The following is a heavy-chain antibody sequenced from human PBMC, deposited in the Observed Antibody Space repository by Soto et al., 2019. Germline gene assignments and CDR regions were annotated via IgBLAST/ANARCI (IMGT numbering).Heavy chain of an antibody. J-gene: IGHJ4*02. CDR3: ARAITKSGEDAY. D-gene: IGHD3-10*01. CDR2: ISSSGSST. CDR1: GYSFRDYY. V-gene: IGHV3-11*01. Sequence: QVQLVESGGGLVKPGGSLRLSCAASGYSFRDYYMSWIRQAPGKGLECISYISSSGSSTYYADSVKGRFAISRDNAKNSLYLQMNSLRAEDTAVYCCARAITKSGEDAYWGQGTLVTVSS.